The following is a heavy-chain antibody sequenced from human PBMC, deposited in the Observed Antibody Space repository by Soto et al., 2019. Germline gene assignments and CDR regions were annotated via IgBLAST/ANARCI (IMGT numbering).Heavy chain of an antibody. Sequence: ASVKVSCKSSGFTFTSYAIHWLRQAPGQRPQWMGWVNGGSGNTKYSQDFQGRVTFTRDTFATTAYLELSSLRSEDTAVYYCARVPPWGNSAGDYYIQHYDSWGQGTPVTVSS. CDR2: VNGGSGNT. D-gene: IGHD3-10*01. CDR1: GFTFTSYA. J-gene: IGHJ4*02. CDR3: ARVPPWGNSAGDYYIQHYDS. V-gene: IGHV1-3*01.